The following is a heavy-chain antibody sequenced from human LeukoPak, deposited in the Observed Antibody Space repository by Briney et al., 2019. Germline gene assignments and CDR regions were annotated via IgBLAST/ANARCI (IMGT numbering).Heavy chain of an antibody. D-gene: IGHD2-21*02. V-gene: IGHV3-9*01. CDR3: AAYCGGDCYSVGGF. Sequence: PGGSLRLSCAASGFTFDDYAMHWVRQAPGKGLEWVSGISWNSGSIGYADSVKGRFTISRDNAKNSLYLQMNSLRAEDTALYYCAAYCGGDCYSVGGFWGQGTLVTVSS. J-gene: IGHJ4*02. CDR2: ISWNSGSI. CDR1: GFTFDDYA.